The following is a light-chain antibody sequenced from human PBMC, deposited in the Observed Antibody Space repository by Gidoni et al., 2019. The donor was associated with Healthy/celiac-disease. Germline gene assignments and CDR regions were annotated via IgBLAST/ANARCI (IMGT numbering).Light chain of an antibody. CDR3: QQYNNWPPWT. CDR1: QSVSSN. Sequence: EIVMTQSPATLSVSPGERATLSCRASQSVSSNVAWYQQKPGQAPRLRIYGASTRATGIPARFSGSGSGTEFTLTISSLQSEDFAVYYCQQYNNWPPWTFXXXTKVEIK. V-gene: IGKV3-15*01. CDR2: GAS. J-gene: IGKJ1*01.